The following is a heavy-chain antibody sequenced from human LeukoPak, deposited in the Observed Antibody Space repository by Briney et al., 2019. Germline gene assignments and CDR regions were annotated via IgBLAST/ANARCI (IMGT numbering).Heavy chain of an antibody. V-gene: IGHV3-9*01. CDR2: ISWNSGSI. CDR1: GFTFDDYA. D-gene: IGHD3-22*01. J-gene: IGHJ6*03. CDR3: AKDMGSSGYSPYYMDV. Sequence: GGSLGLSCAASGFTFDDYAMHWVRQAPGKGLEWVSGISWNSGSIGYADSVKGRFTISRDNAKNSLYLQMNSLRAEDTALYYCAKDMGSSGYSPYYMDVWGKGTTVTVSS.